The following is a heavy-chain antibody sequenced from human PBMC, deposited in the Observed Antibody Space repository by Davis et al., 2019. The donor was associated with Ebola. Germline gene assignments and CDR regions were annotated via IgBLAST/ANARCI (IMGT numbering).Heavy chain of an antibody. Sequence: SVKVSCKATGGTFSSYAISWLRQPPGQGLEWMGRITPILGIANYAQKFQGRVTMTRDTSTSTVYMDLSSLRSEDTAVYYCARAHIVGSPEVGFDYWGQGTLVTVYS. CDR2: ITPILGIA. CDR1: GGTFSSYA. CDR3: ARAHIVGSPEVGFDY. J-gene: IGHJ4*02. D-gene: IGHD1-26*01. V-gene: IGHV1-69*04.